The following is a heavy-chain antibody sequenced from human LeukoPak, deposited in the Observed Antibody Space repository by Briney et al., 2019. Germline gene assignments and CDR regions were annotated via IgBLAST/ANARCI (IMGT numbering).Heavy chain of an antibody. D-gene: IGHD3-22*01. CDR2: ISHDGSNK. V-gene: IGHV3-30*18. CDR1: GFTFSSYG. Sequence: GGSLRLSCAASGFTFSSYGMHWVRQAPGKGLEWVAVISHDGSNKYYADSVKGRFTISRDNSKNTLYLQMNSLRAEDTAVYYCAKDLDPHYYDSSGYRGLFDYWGQGTLVTVSS. CDR3: AKDLDPHYYDSSGYRGLFDY. J-gene: IGHJ4*02.